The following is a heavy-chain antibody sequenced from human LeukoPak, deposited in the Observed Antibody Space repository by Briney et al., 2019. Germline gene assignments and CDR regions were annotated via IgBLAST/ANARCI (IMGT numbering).Heavy chain of an antibody. D-gene: IGHD4-17*01. CDR3: ASTVTTSSYYYYYYMDV. V-gene: IGHV4-59*08. CDR2: IYYSGST. Sequence: SETLSPTCTVSGGSISSYYWSWIRQPPGKGLEWIGYIYYSGSTNYNPSLKSRVTISVDTSKNQFSLKLSSVTAADTAVYYCASTVTTSSYYYYYYMDVWGKGTTVTVSS. CDR1: GGSISSYY. J-gene: IGHJ6*03.